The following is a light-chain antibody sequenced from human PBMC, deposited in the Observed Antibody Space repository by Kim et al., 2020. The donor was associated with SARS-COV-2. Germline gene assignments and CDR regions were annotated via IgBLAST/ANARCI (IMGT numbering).Light chain of an antibody. CDR2: KAS. CDR1: RPISTW. CDR3: QQYNDYAT. V-gene: IGKV1-5*03. Sequence: DIQLTQSPSTLSASVGDTVTITCRASRPISTWLAWYQQKPGKVPKLLMYKASSLESGVSSRFSGSGSGTEFTLTINSLQPDDFATYYCQQYNDYATFGQGTKVDIK. J-gene: IGKJ1*01.